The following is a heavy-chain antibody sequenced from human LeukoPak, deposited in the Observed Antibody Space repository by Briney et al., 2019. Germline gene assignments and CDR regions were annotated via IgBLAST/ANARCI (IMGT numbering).Heavy chain of an antibody. D-gene: IGHD3-9*01. CDR3: ARVRNDILTGYYLFDY. CDR2: IYHSGST. V-gene: IGHV4-4*02. J-gene: IGHJ4*02. CDR1: GGSISSSNW. Sequence: SETPSLTCAVSGGSISSSNWWSWVRQPPGKGLEWIGEIYHSGSTNYNPSLKSRVTISVDKSKNQFSLKLSSVTAADTAVYYCARVRNDILTGYYLFDYWGQGTLITVSS.